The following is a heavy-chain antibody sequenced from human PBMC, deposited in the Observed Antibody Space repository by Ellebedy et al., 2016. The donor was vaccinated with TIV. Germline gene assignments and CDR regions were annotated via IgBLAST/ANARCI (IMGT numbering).Heavy chain of an antibody. CDR1: GYTFTSYY. Sequence: ASVKVSXXASGYTFTSYYMHWVRQAPGQGLEWMGIINPSGGSTSYAQKFQGRVTMTRDTSTSTVYMELSSLRSEDTAVYYCAKNLEPQLWLHYWGQGTLVTVSS. CDR2: INPSGGST. D-gene: IGHD5-18*01. CDR3: AKNLEPQLWLHY. V-gene: IGHV1-46*01. J-gene: IGHJ4*02.